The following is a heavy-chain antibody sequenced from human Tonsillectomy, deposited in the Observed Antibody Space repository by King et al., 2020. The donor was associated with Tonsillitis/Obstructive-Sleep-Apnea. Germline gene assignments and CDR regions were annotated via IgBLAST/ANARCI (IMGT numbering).Heavy chain of an antibody. J-gene: IGHJ1*01. D-gene: IGHD3-3*01. Sequence: EVQLVESGGGLIQPGGSLRLSCAASGFTVSSNYMSWVRQAPGKGLEWVSVFYSGGSTYYADSVKGRFTRSRDNSKNTLYLQMNSLRAEGTAVYYCASQTLGAIFQYFQHWGQGTLVTVSS. CDR2: FYSGGST. CDR3: ASQTLGAIFQYFQH. CDR1: GFTVSSNY. V-gene: IGHV3-53*01.